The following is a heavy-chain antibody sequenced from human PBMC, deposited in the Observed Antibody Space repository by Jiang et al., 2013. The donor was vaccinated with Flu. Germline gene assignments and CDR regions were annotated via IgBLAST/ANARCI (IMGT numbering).Heavy chain of an antibody. V-gene: IGHV3-23*01. CDR3: ATYDYVWGSYRSDY. D-gene: IGHD3-16*02. Sequence: AASGFTFSSYPMSWVRQAPGKGLEWVSTITGSGGNTYYADSVKGRFTISRDNSKNTLYLQMNSLRAEDTAVYYCATYDYVWGSYRSDYWGQGTLVTVSS. CDR1: GFTFSSYP. J-gene: IGHJ4*02. CDR2: ITGSGGNT.